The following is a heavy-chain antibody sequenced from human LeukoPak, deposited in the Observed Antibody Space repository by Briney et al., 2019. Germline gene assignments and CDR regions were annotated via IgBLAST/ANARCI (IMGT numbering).Heavy chain of an antibody. D-gene: IGHD3-22*01. CDR1: GFTFSSYA. CDR3: AKDFYDTSANGAFDI. Sequence: GGSLRLSCAASGFTFSSYAMHWVRQAPGKGLEWVAVISYDGINKYYADSLKGRFTISRDNSKNTLYLQVNSLRPEDTAVYYCAKDFYDTSANGAFDIWGHGTMVTVSS. V-gene: IGHV3-30*18. J-gene: IGHJ3*02. CDR2: ISYDGINK.